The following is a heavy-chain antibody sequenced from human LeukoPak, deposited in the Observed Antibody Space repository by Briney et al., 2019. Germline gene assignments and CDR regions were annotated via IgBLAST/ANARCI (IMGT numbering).Heavy chain of an antibody. CDR2: TYYRSKWYN. CDR3: ARAWRYYYDSSGYLDY. Sequence: SQTLSLTFAISGDSVSSNSAAWNWIRQSPSRGLEWLGRTYYRSKWYNDYAVSAKSRITINPDTSKNQFSLQLNSVTPEDTAVYYCARAWRYYYDSSGYLDYWGQGTLVTVSS. D-gene: IGHD3-22*01. CDR1: GDSVSSNSAA. V-gene: IGHV6-1*01. J-gene: IGHJ4*02.